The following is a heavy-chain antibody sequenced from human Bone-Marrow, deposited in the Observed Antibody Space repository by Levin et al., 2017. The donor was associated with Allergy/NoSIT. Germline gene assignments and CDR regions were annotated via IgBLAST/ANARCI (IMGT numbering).Heavy chain of an antibody. J-gene: IGHJ5*02. CDR2: ISPVFGAA. CDR3: AIERRDLPAFDP. CDR1: GGTSSSYA. Sequence: NAGGSLRLSCKASGGTSSSYAITWVRQAPGHGLEWMGDISPVFGAANYAQKFQGRVSITADISTSTSYMEVNSLTFEDTAIYYCAIERRDLPAFDPWGQGTLVTVSS. V-gene: IGHV1-69*06.